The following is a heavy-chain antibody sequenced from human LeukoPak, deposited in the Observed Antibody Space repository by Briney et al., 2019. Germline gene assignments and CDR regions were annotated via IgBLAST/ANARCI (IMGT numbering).Heavy chain of an antibody. Sequence: PSETLSLTCTVSGGSISSSSYYWGWIRQPPGKGLEWIGSIYYSGSTYYNPSLKSRVTISVDTSKNQFPLKLSSVTAADTAVYYCARLVVGVVSNWFDPWGQGTLVTVSS. CDR2: IYYSGST. D-gene: IGHD3-3*01. CDR1: GGSISSSSYY. V-gene: IGHV4-39*01. J-gene: IGHJ5*02. CDR3: ARLVVGVVSNWFDP.